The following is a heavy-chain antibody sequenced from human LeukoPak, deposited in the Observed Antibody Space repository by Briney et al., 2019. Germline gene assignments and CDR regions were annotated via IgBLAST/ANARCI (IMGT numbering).Heavy chain of an antibody. CDR2: INPSGGST. V-gene: IGHV1-46*01. D-gene: IGHD6-13*01. Sequence: GASVKVSCKASGYTFTSYYMHWVRQAPGQGLEWMGIINPSGGSTSYAQKFQGRVTMTRDTSTSTVYMELSSLRSEDTAVYYCARPRSSSSWYGFPFDYWGQGTLVTVSS. CDR1: GYTFTSYY. CDR3: ARPRSSSSWYGFPFDY. J-gene: IGHJ4*02.